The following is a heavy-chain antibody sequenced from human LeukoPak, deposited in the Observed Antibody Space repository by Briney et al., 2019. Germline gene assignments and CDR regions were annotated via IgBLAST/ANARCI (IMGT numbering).Heavy chain of an antibody. CDR3: ARAMLSIPVAATDFVLGFDY. J-gene: IGHJ4*02. CDR2: INAGNGNT. D-gene: IGHD6-19*01. V-gene: IGHV1-3*01. CDR1: GYTFTSYA. Sequence: KPGASVKVSCKASGYTFTSYAMHWVRQAPGQRLEWMGLINAGNGNTKHSQKFQGRVTITRDTSASTTYMELSSLRSEDTAVYYCARAMLSIPVAATDFVLGFDYWAREPWSPSPQ.